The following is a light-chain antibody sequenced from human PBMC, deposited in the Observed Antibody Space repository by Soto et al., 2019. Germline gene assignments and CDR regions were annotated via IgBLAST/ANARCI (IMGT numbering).Light chain of an antibody. V-gene: IGKV1-5*01. CDR1: QSIGTW. Sequence: DIQVTQSPSTLSASVGDRVTITCGASQSIGTWLAWYQQKPGKAPKLLIFDASTLESGVPSRFSGSGSGTDVTLTISSLQPDDFATYYCQQYSDSSGAFGQGTKVDIK. J-gene: IGKJ1*01. CDR2: DAS. CDR3: QQYSDSSGA.